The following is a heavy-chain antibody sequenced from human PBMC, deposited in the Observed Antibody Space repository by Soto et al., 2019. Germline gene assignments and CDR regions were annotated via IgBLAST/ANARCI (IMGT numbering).Heavy chain of an antibody. CDR1: GGTFSSYA. J-gene: IGHJ4*02. D-gene: IGHD3-16*02. CDR2: IIPIFGTA. CDR3: ARVGDYVWGTYRYGLDS. V-gene: IGHV1-69*13. Sequence: SVKVSCKASGGTFSSYAISWVRQAPGQGLGWMGGIIPIFGTANYAQKFQGRVTITADESTSTAYMELSSLRSEDTAVYYCARVGDYVWGTYRYGLDSWGQGTLVTVSS.